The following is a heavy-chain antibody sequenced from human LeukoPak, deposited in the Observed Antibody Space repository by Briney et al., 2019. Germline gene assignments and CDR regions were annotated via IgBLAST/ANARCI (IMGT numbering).Heavy chain of an antibody. V-gene: IGHV1-46*01. CDR2: FDPNGGRT. D-gene: IGHD3-3*01. CDR3: MRAITICGIGPSPA. CDR1: GSTFTKYI. Sequence: ASVKVSCKASGSTFTKYIIHWVRQAPGQGLEWVGGFDPNGGRTFHAQKFQDRVTLTRDLSPTTVYMELSSLRGEDTAGYYCMRAITICGIGPSPAWGQGTLLSVSS. J-gene: IGHJ5*02.